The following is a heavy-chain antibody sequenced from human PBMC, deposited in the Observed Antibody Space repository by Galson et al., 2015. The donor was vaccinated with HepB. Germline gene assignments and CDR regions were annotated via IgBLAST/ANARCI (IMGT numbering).Heavy chain of an antibody. Sequence: SVKVSCKASGYTFTGYYMHWVRQAPGQGLEWMGWINPNSGGTNYAQKFQGRVTMTRDTSISTAYMELSRLRSDDTAVYYCARGGLIVVVPAAIPDYWGQGTLVTVSS. CDR2: INPNSGGT. D-gene: IGHD2-2*02. J-gene: IGHJ4*02. V-gene: IGHV1-2*02. CDR3: ARGGLIVVVPAAIPDY. CDR1: GYTFTGYY.